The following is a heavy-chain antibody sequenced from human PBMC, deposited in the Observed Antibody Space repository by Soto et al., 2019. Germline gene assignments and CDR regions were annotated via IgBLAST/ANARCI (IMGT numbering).Heavy chain of an antibody. Sequence: QVQLQESGPGLVKPSQTLSLTCTVSGGSISSGGYYWSWIRQHPGKGLERIGYIYYSGSPYYNQSLKSRVTIPVGTSKNQFSLKLSSLTAADTAVYDCARRLEGYCSGGSCLNWFDPWGQGTLVTVSS. V-gene: IGHV4-31*03. CDR1: GGSISSGGYY. J-gene: IGHJ5*02. CDR3: ARRLEGYCSGGSCLNWFDP. CDR2: IYYSGSP. D-gene: IGHD2-15*01.